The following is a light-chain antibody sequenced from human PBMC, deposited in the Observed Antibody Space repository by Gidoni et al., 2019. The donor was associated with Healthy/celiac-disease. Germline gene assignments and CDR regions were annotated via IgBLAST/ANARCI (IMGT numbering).Light chain of an antibody. CDR2: AAS. Sequence: DIQLTQSPSFLSASVGDRVTITCRASQGISSYLAWYQQKPGKAPKLLIYAASTLQSGVPSRFSGSGSGTEFTLTISSLQPEDFATYYCQQLNSYPLTFGAXTKVEIK. CDR1: QGISSY. V-gene: IGKV1-9*01. J-gene: IGKJ4*01. CDR3: QQLNSYPLT.